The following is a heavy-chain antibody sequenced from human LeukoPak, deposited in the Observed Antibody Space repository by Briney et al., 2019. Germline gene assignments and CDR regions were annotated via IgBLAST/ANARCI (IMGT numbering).Heavy chain of an antibody. CDR3: ARRAIAEGFDY. V-gene: IGHV3-48*03. CDR1: GFSSYE. CDR2: ISSSGRAI. J-gene: IGHJ4*02. D-gene: IGHD6-13*01. Sequence: GGSLRLSCAVSGFSSYEMNWVRQAPGKGLEWVSYISSSGRAIYYADSVKGRFTISRDSAKNSLYLQMNSLRVEDTAVYYCARRAIAEGFDYWGQGTLVTVSS.